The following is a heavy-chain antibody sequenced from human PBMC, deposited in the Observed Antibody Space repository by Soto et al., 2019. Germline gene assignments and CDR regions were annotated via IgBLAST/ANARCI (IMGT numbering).Heavy chain of an antibody. CDR2: INRSGTI. V-gene: IGHV4-34*01. J-gene: IGHJ6*02. CDR1: GGSFSGYY. D-gene: IGHD2-21*02. Sequence: PSETLSLSCAVYGGSFSGYYWTWIRQPPGKGLEWIGEINRSGTINFNPSLKSRLTISLDTSKKHFFLKLSSVTDADTAAYYCARADRTLVTSYSLDVWGQGTTVTAP. CDR3: ARADRTLVTSYSLDV.